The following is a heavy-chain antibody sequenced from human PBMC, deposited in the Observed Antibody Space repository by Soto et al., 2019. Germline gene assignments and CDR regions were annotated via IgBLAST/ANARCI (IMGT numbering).Heavy chain of an antibody. CDR1: GGSVSGGSYF. Sequence: QVQLQESGPGLVRPSETLSLTCTVSGGSVSGGSYFWSWVRQPPGKGLEWIGDFDYSGSTKYNPSLKSRVTTLDDTSKNQFSLTLNSLTAADTAAYYCASEGGMGTFDYWGQGALVTVSS. CDR2: FDYSGST. J-gene: IGHJ4*02. V-gene: IGHV4-61*01. D-gene: IGHD3-16*01. CDR3: ASEGGMGTFDY.